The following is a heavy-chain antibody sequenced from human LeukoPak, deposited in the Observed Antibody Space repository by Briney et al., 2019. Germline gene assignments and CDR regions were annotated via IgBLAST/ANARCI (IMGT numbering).Heavy chain of an antibody. D-gene: IGHD6-13*01. CDR2: IYHSGST. CDR3: ASSWYHYYYYGMDV. V-gene: IGHV4-30-2*01. Sequence: SQTLSLTCAVSGGSISSGGYSWSWIRQPPGKGLESIGYIYHSGSTYYNPSLKSRVTISVDRSKNQFSLKLSSVTAADTAVYYCASSWYHYYYYGMDVWGQGTTGTVSS. J-gene: IGHJ6*02. CDR1: GGSISSGGYS.